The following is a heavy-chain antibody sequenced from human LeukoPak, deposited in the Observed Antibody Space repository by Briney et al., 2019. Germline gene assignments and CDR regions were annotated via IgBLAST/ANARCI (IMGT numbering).Heavy chain of an antibody. CDR1: GSIFTYSW. CDR2: IYPVDSAT. V-gene: IGHV5-51*01. D-gene: IGHD5-24*01. J-gene: IGHJ4*02. Sequence: GASLKISCTCSGSIFTYSWSGGLRALPGKGLGWMGIIYPVDSATRYSPSFHAEVTISADKSISTGFLQGSRLKASYTAMYYFPRHLRMATIYSPFDYWGQGSLGTVSA. CDR3: PRHLRMATIYSPFDY.